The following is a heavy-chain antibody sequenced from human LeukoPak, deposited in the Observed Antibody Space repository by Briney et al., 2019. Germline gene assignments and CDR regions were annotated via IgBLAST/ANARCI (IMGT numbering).Heavy chain of an antibody. J-gene: IGHJ4*02. CDR1: GFTFSSYS. Sequence: PGGSLRLSCAASGFTFSSYSMSWVRQAPGKGLEWVSYISSSSSTIYYADSVKGRFTISRDNAKNSLYLQMNSLRAEETAVYYCARDAVWGYYDSSGYYPLDYWGQGTLVTVSS. D-gene: IGHD3-22*01. V-gene: IGHV3-48*01. CDR3: ARDAVWGYYDSSGYYPLDY. CDR2: ISSSSSTI.